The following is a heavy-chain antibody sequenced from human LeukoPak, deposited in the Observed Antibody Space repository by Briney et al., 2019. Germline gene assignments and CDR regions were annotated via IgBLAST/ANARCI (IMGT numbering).Heavy chain of an antibody. CDR1: GFTFSSYW. Sequence: QTGGSLRLSCAASGFTFSSYWMSWVRQAPGKGLEWVANIKQDGSEKYYVDSVKGRFTISRDNAKNSLYLQMNSLRAEDTAVYYCARDSGSYYAWTYFDYWGQGTLVTVSS. D-gene: IGHD1-26*01. CDR2: IKQDGSEK. V-gene: IGHV3-7*01. J-gene: IGHJ4*02. CDR3: ARDSGSYYAWTYFDY.